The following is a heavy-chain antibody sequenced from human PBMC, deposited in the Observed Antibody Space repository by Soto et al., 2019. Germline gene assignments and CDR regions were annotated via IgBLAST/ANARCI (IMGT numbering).Heavy chain of an antibody. Sequence: QVQLVESGGGVVQPGRSLRLSCAASGFTFSSYAMHWVRQAPGKGLEWVAVISYDGSNKYYADSVKGRFTISRDNSKNTRYLQMNSLRAEDTAVYYCARSRRDGYNHYYYGMDVWGQGTTVTVSS. J-gene: IGHJ6*02. CDR1: GFTFSSYA. D-gene: IGHD5-12*01. CDR3: ARSRRDGYNHYYYGMDV. V-gene: IGHV3-30-3*01. CDR2: ISYDGSNK.